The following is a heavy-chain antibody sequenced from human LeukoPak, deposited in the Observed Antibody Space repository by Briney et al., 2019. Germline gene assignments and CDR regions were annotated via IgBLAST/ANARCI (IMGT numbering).Heavy chain of an antibody. V-gene: IGHV4-59*01. CDR3: TSDYGGNLDAFDI. D-gene: IGHD4-23*01. J-gene: IGHJ3*02. CDR1: GGSFSGYY. CDR2: IYYSGST. Sequence: SETLSLTCAVYGGSFSGYYWSWIRQPPGKGLEWIGYIYYSGSTNYNPSLKSRVTISVDTSKNQFSLKLSSVTAADTAVYYCTSDYGGNLDAFDIWGQGTMVTVSS.